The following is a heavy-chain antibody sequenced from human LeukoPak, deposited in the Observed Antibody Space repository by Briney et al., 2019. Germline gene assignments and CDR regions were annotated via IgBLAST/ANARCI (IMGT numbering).Heavy chain of an antibody. CDR3: ARGWRYYDSSGYYYPYYYYYYMDV. V-gene: IGHV3-74*01. CDR2: INSDGSST. D-gene: IGHD3-22*01. CDR1: GFTFSSYW. Sequence: GGSLRLSCAASGFTFSSYWMHWVRQAPGKGLVWVSRINSDGSSTIYADSVKGRFTISRDNAKNTLYLQMNSLRAEDTAVYYCARGWRYYDSSGYYYPYYYYYYMDVWGKGTTVTVSS. J-gene: IGHJ6*03.